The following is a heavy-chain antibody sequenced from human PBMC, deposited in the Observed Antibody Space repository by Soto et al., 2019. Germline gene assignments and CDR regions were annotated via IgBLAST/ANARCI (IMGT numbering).Heavy chain of an antibody. Sequence: GEALKISWPAAGYSFANYLIAWVRQIAGQGLDGVGIISPADTDTPHSQSFRGQVTISAAQSISPAYLQWNSLKASDTSIYYCVRRVTQRDDFFDPWVQGPLVTVSS. CDR3: VRRVTQRDDFFDP. CDR2: ISPADTDT. CDR1: GYSFANYL. J-gene: IGHJ5*02. D-gene: IGHD6-25*01. V-gene: IGHV5-51*01.